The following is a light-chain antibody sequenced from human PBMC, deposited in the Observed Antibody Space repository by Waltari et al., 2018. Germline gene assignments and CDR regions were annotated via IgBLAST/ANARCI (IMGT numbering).Light chain of an antibody. CDR1: QNRNSW. Sequence: DIQMTQSPSTLSASVGDRVTITCRASQNRNSWLAWYQQKPGKAPKLLIYKASSLESGVPSRFIGSGSGTEFTLTISSLQPDDLATYYCQQYESDSPFTFGPGTKVDIK. CDR3: QQYESDSPFT. V-gene: IGKV1-5*03. J-gene: IGKJ3*01. CDR2: KAS.